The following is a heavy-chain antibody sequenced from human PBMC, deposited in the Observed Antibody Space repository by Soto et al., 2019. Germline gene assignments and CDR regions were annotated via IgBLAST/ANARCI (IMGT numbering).Heavy chain of an antibody. D-gene: IGHD2-2*01. J-gene: IGHJ5*02. CDR2: ISSSSSTI. V-gene: IGHV3-48*01. CDR3: ASFTVVPAAEGKDWFDP. Sequence: GGSLRLSCAASGFTFSSYSMNWVRQAPGKGLEWVSYISSSSSTIYYADSVKGRFTISRDNAKNSLYLQMNSLRAEDTAVYYCASFTVVPAAEGKDWFDPWGQGTLVTVSS. CDR1: GFTFSSYS.